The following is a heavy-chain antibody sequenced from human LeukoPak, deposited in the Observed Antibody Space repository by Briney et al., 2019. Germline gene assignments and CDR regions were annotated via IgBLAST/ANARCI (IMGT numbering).Heavy chain of an antibody. J-gene: IGHJ4*02. V-gene: IGHV3-30-3*01. CDR1: GFTFSSYA. CDR3: PRDTMVRGVYYFDY. CDR2: ISYDGSNK. D-gene: IGHD3-10*01. Sequence: GRSLRLSCAASGFTFSSYAMHWVRQAPGKGLEGVAVISYDGSNKYYADSVKGRFTISRDNSKNTLYLQMNSLRAEDTAVYYCPRDTMVRGVYYFDYWGQATLVTVS.